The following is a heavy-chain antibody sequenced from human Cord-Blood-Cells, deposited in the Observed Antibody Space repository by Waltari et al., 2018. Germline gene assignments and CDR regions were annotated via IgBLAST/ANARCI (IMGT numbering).Heavy chain of an antibody. CDR1: GGSISSSSYY. V-gene: IGHV4-39*01. CDR3: ARLHTNDFWSGYYFDY. CDR2: IYYSGST. Sequence: QLQLQESGPGLVKPSETLSLTCTVSGGSISSSSYYWGWIRQPPGKGLEWIGSIYYSGSTYYNPPLKSRVTISVDTSKTQFSLKLSSVTAADTAVYYCARLHTNDFWSGYYFDYWGQGTLVTVSS. D-gene: IGHD3-3*01. J-gene: IGHJ4*02.